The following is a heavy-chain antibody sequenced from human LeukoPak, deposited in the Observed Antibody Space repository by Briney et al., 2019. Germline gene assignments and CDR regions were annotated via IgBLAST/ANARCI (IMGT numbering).Heavy chain of an antibody. J-gene: IGHJ4*02. CDR2: IKQDGSEK. V-gene: IGHV3-7*01. CDR3: ARDFSLTRLERPFDY. Sequence: GGSLRLSCAASGFTFSSYWMSWVRQAPGKGLEWVANIKQDGSEKYYVDSVKGRFTISRDNAKNSLYLQMNSLRAEDTAVYYCARDFSLTRLERPFDYWGQGTLVTVSS. CDR1: GFTFSSYW. D-gene: IGHD1-1*01.